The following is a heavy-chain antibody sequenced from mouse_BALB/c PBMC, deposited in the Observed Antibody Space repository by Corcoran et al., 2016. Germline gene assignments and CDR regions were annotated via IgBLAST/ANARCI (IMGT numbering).Heavy chain of an antibody. J-gene: IGHJ3*01. Sequence: EVQLQQSGPELVKPGASVKISCKASGYSFTGYYMHWVKQSHVKSLEWIGRINPYNGATSYNQNFKDKASLTVDKSSSTAYMELHSLTSEDSAVYYCAREGDSSGYVSGFAYWGQGTLVTVSA. CDR3: AREGDSSGYVSGFAY. CDR2: INPYNGAT. CDR1: GYSFTGYY. D-gene: IGHD3-2*01. V-gene: IGHV1-26*01.